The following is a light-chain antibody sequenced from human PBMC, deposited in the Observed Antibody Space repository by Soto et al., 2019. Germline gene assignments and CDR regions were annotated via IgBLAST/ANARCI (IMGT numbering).Light chain of an antibody. CDR2: GNS. CDR3: QLDSSRMSGLV. J-gene: IGLJ2*01. Sequence: QSVLTQPPSVSGAPGQTVTISCTGSSSNFGADYDVHWYQQLPGKAPKIIIYGNSNRPSGVPDRFSGSKSGPSASLTITRLQPEDEPDSYCQLDSSRMSGLVFGGGTKLTVL. CDR1: SSNFGADYD. V-gene: IGLV1-40*01.